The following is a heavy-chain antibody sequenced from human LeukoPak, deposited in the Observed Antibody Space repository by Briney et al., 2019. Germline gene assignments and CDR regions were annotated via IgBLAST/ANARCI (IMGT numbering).Heavy chain of an antibody. D-gene: IGHD3-16*01. CDR1: GLTFSSYE. J-gene: IGHJ4*02. CDR2: ISTGGSTT. V-gene: IGHV3-48*03. CDR3: ARGGANRFDY. Sequence: GGSLRLSCAASGLTFSSYEMSWVRQAPGKGLEWLSYISTGGSTTHYADSVKGRFAMSRDNVKNSLYLQMNSLRGEDTAVYYCARGGANRFDYWGLGTLVTISS.